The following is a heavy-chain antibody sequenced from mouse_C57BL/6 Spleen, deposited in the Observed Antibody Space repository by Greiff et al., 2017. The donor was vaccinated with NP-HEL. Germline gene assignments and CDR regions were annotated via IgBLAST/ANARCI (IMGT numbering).Heavy chain of an antibody. V-gene: IGHV1-15*01. J-gene: IGHJ2*01. D-gene: IGHD1-1*01. CDR3: TRRITTVVASYYFDY. CDR1: GYTFTDYE. Sequence: VKLMESGAELVRPGASVTLSCKASGYTFTDYEMHWVKQTPVHGLEWIGAIDPETGGTAYNQKFKGKAILTADKSSSTAYMELRSLTSEDSAVYYCTRRITTVVASYYFDYWGQGTTLTVSS. CDR2: IDPETGGT.